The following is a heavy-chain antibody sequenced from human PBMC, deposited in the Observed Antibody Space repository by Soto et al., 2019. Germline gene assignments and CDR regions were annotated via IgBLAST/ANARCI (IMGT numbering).Heavy chain of an antibody. Sequence: SETLSLTCTVSNGSVSSSTYSWSWVRQPPGKGLEWIGYIYYSGTTYYTPSLKSRLTMSMDRANDHFSLNLTSVTAADTAVYFCARGHYYYGMDVWGQGITVTVSS. CDR3: ARGHYYYGMDV. CDR1: NGSVSSSTYS. J-gene: IGHJ6*02. CDR2: IYYSGTT. V-gene: IGHV4-30-2*01.